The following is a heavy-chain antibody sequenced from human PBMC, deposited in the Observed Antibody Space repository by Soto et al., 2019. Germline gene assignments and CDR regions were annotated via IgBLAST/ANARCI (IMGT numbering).Heavy chain of an antibody. V-gene: IGHV4-31*03. Sequence: PSETLSLTCTVSGGSVSSGSYYWSWIRQPPGKGLEWIGYIYYSGSTYYNPSLKSRVTISVDTSKNQFSLKLSSVTAADTAVYYCAREGTGYYGMDVWGQGTTVTVSS. CDR1: GGSVSSGSYY. D-gene: IGHD1-1*01. CDR2: IYYSGST. CDR3: AREGTGYYGMDV. J-gene: IGHJ6*02.